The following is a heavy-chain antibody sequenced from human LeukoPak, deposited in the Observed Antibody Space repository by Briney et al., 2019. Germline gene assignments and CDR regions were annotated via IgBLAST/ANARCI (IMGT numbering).Heavy chain of an antibody. V-gene: IGHV4-31*03. CDR1: GCSIKSSSKY. J-gene: IGHJ6*02. CDR3: ARESRRAGYCSSTSCPATGMDV. CDR2: IYYSGST. Sequence: SEALSLTCIVSGCSIKSSSKYWAWIRQPPGKGLEWIGYIYYSGSTYYNPSLKSRVTKSVDTSKNQFSLKLSSVTAADTAVYYCARESRRAGYCSSTSCPATGMDVWGQGTTVTVSS. D-gene: IGHD2-2*01.